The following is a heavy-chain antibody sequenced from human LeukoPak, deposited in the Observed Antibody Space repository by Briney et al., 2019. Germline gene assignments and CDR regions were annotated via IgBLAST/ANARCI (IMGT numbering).Heavy chain of an antibody. CDR3: TRYDYDTSGFDY. Sequence: GGSLRLSCTASGFTFGDYAMSWVRQAPGKGLEWVGFIRSKTYGGTTEYAASVKGRFTVSRDDSKSIAYLQMNSLKTEDSAVYYCTRYDYDTSGFDYWGQGTLVTVSS. CDR2: IRSKTYGGTT. J-gene: IGHJ4*02. D-gene: IGHD3-22*01. V-gene: IGHV3-49*04. CDR1: GFTFGDYA.